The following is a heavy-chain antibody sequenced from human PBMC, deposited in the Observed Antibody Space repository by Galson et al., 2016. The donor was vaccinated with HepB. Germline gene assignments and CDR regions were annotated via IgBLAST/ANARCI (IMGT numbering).Heavy chain of an antibody. CDR2: ITTYSGDT. J-gene: IGHJ4*02. CDR1: GYSFTSHS. D-gene: IGHD3-10*01. CDR3: ARDRDNYGSGSDY. V-gene: IGHV1-18*01. Sequence: SVKVSCKASGYSFTSHSISWVRQAPGQGLEWMGYITTYSGDTYYAPNLQGRVTMTTDTSTRTAYMELRSLRSDDTAVHYCARDRDNYGSGSDYWSQGTLVTVSS.